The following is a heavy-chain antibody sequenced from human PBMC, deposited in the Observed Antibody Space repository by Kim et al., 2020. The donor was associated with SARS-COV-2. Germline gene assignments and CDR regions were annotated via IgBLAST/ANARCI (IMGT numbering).Heavy chain of an antibody. CDR2: ISSSSSTI. V-gene: IGHV3-48*02. CDR1: GFTFSSYS. CDR3: ASDLLAAGTGNNWFDP. J-gene: IGHJ5*02. D-gene: IGHD6-13*01. Sequence: GGSLRLSCAASGFTFSSYSMNWVRQAPGKGLEWVSYISSSSSTIYYADSVKGRFTISRDNAKNSLYLQMNSLRDEDTAVYYCASDLLAAGTGNNWFDPWGQGTLVTVSS.